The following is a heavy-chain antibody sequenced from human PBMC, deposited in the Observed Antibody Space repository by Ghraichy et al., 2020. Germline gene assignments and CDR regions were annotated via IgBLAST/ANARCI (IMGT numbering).Heavy chain of an antibody. CDR3: ATLLGYSYGRIGT. V-gene: IGHV4-39*01. CDR2: IYYSGSV. CDR1: GDSISSRSQY. D-gene: IGHD5-18*01. Sequence: SETLSLTCTVSGDSISSRSQYWGWIRQSPGEGLEWIGSIYYSGSVYYNASLKSRATISVDTSKSQFSLRVTSVTAADTAVYYCATLLGYSYGRIGTWGQGTLVTVSS. J-gene: IGHJ5*02.